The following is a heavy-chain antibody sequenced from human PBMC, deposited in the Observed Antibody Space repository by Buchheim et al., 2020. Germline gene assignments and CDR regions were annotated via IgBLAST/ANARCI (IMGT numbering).Heavy chain of an antibody. CDR3: ARVLKAYYDSPYGMDV. V-gene: IGHV3-30-3*01. CDR1: GFTFSSYA. CDR2: ISYDGSNK. J-gene: IGHJ6*02. D-gene: IGHD3-22*01. Sequence: QVQLVESGGGVVQPGRSLRLSCAASGFTFSSYAMHWVRQAPGKGPEWVAVISYDGSNKYYADSVKGRFTISRDNSKNTLYLQMNSLRAEDTAVYYCARVLKAYYDSPYGMDVWGQGTT.